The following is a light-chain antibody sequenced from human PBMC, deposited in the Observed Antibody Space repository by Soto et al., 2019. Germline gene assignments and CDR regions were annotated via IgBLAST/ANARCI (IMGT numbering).Light chain of an antibody. CDR3: QQYYNTPWT. J-gene: IGKJ1*01. CDR1: QSVLYSSNNKNY. Sequence: DIVMTQSPDSLAVSLGERATINCKSSQSVLYSSNNKNYLAWYQQKPGQPPNLLIYWASTRESGVPDRFSGSGSGTNFTLTISSLQAEDVAVYYCQQYYNTPWTFGKGTKVDIK. CDR2: WAS. V-gene: IGKV4-1*01.